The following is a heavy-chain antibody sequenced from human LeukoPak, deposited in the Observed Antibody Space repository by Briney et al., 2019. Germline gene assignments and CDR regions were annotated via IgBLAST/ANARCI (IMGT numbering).Heavy chain of an antibody. CDR1: GGTFSSHA. V-gene: IGHV1-69*05. J-gene: IGHJ3*02. Sequence: GASVKVSCKASGGTFSSHAISWVRQAPGQGLEWMGGIIPIFGTANYAQKFQGRVTITTDESTSTAYMELSSLRSEDTAVYYCARGSYYYGSGWAAFDIWGQGTMVTVSS. CDR2: IIPIFGTA. D-gene: IGHD3-10*01. CDR3: ARGSYYYGSGWAAFDI.